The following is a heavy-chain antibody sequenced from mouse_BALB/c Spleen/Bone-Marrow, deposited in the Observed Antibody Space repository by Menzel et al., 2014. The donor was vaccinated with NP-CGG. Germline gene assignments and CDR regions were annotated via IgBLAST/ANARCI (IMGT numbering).Heavy chain of an antibody. Sequence: LVESGAELAKPGASVKLSCTASGFNIKDTYMHWVKQRPEQGLEWIGRIDPANGNTKYDPKFQGKATITADTSSNTAYLQLSSLTSEDTAVYYCAMYYYGSSLFAYWGQGTLVTVSA. V-gene: IGHV14-3*02. CDR1: GFNIKDTY. J-gene: IGHJ3*01. CDR3: AMYYYGSSLFAY. CDR2: IDPANGNT. D-gene: IGHD1-1*01.